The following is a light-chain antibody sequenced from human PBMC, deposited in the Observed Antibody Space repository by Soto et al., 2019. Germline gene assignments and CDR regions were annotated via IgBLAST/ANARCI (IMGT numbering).Light chain of an antibody. V-gene: IGKV1-33*01. Sequence: DIQVSLSPASLSASNGDRVTITCQASQNINNYLNWYQQKPGRAPKLLIYDASNLEAGVPSRFRGSGSGTDFALTISRLQCGESAKSYGQQYEDGPTLGEGTRLEIK. J-gene: IGKJ5*01. CDR1: QNINNY. CDR2: DAS. CDR3: QQYEDGPT.